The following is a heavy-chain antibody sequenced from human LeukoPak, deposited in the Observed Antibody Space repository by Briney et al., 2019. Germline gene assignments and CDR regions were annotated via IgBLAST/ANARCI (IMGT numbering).Heavy chain of an antibody. CDR3: AKDRGGGSYSSSWYGWYFAY. J-gene: IGHJ4*02. D-gene: IGHD6-13*01. V-gene: IGHV3-43*01. CDR1: GFTFDGYA. CDR2: ISWDGGST. Sequence: GGSLRLSCAASGFTFDGYAMHWVRQVPGKGLEWVSLISWDGGSTYYADSVKGRFTISRDNSKNSLYLQMNSLRTEDTALYYCAKDRGGGSYSSSWYGWYFAYWGQGTLVTVSS.